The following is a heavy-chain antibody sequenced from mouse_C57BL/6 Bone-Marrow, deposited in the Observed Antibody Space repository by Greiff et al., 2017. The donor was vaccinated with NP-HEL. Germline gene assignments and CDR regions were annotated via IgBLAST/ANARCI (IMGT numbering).Heavy chain of an antibody. CDR3: ARGDYCVYYNYDD. D-gene: IGHD2-1*01. Sequence: VQLQQSGPELVKPGASVKISCKASGYTFTDYYMNWVKQSHGKSLEWIGDLNPNNGGTCSNQKFKGKATLTVYKSSSTAYMELRSLTSEDAAVYYCARGDYCVYYNYDDWGQGTTLTVSS. V-gene: IGHV1-26*01. CDR2: LNPNNGGT. CDR1: GYTFTDYY. J-gene: IGHJ2*01.